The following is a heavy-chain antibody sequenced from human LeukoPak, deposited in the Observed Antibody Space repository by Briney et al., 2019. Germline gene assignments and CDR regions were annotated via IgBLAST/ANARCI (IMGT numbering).Heavy chain of an antibody. CDR2: ISYDGSDI. J-gene: IGHJ4*02. D-gene: IGHD1-1*01. CDR1: GFTFSSYA. V-gene: IGHV3-30*04. Sequence: GGSLRLSCAASGFTFSSYAMSWVRQAPGKGLEWVSLISYDGSDIYYADSVKGRFTISRDNSKNTLFLQMNSLRTEDTAVYYCAKDLSGTTLIDYWGQGTLVTVSS. CDR3: AKDLSGTTLIDY.